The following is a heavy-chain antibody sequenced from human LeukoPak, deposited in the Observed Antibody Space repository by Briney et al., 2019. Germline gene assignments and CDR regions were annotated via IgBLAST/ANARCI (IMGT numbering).Heavy chain of an antibody. J-gene: IGHJ4*02. CDR3: AKADGSYKALIDY. CDR1: GYPFRICA. V-gene: IGHV3-23*01. D-gene: IGHD3-10*01. CDR2: NSGSSGST. Sequence: GGSLTLSCAASGYPFRICAMNWLPQAPGKGVEWGSDNSGSSGSTQYADSVRGRFTISRDSSKDTVYLQMNSLRAEDRDVYYCAKADGSYKALIDYWGQGTLGTVSS.